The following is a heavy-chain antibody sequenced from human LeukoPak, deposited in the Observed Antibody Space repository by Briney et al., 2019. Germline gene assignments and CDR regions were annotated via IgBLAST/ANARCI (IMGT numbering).Heavy chain of an antibody. CDR2: ISGSGGST. Sequence: GGSLRLSCAASGFTFSSYAMSWVRQAPGKGLEWVSAISGSGGSTYYADSVKGRFTISRDNSKNTLYLQMNSLRAEDTAVYYCAKGYCSSTSCYRLGHYYYYYGMDVWGQGTTVTVSS. V-gene: IGHV3-23*01. CDR1: GFTFSSYA. D-gene: IGHD2-2*02. J-gene: IGHJ6*02. CDR3: AKGYCSSTSCYRLGHYYYYYGMDV.